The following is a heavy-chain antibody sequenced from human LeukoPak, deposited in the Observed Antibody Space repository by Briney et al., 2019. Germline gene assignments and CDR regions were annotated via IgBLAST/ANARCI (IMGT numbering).Heavy chain of an antibody. CDR1: GFTFSSYS. Sequence: GGSLRLSCAASGFTFSSYSMNWVRQAPGKGLEWVSYISSSSSTIYYADSVKGRFTISRDNAKNSLYLQMNSLRAEDTAVYYCATYYYDSSGYYRNWGQGTLVTVSS. CDR3: ATYYYDSSGYYRN. V-gene: IGHV3-48*01. J-gene: IGHJ4*02. D-gene: IGHD3-22*01. CDR2: ISSSSSTI.